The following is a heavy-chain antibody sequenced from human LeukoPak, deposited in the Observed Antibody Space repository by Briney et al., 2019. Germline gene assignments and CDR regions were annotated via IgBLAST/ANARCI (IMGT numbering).Heavy chain of an antibody. CDR2: IYYSGST. V-gene: IGHV4-30-4*01. CDR1: GGSISSGDYY. J-gene: IGHJ3*02. Sequence: SETLSLTCTVSGGSISSGDYYWSWIRQPPGKGLEWIGYIYYSGSTYYNPSLKSRVTISVDTSKNQFSLKLSSVTAADTAVYYCARDVTRYSDWLFPIAFDIWGQGTMVTVSS. D-gene: IGHD3-9*01. CDR3: ARDVTRYSDWLFPIAFDI.